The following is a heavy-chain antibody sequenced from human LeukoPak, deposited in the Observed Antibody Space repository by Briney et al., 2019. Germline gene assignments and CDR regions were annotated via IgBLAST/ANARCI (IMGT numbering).Heavy chain of an antibody. V-gene: IGHV4-39*07. D-gene: IGHD3-22*01. CDR1: GGFISSSSYY. CDR2: IYYSGST. CDR3: AGYYYDSSGCYLINYFDY. Sequence: PSETLSLTCTVSGGFISSSSYYWGWIRQPPGKGLEWIGSIYYSGSTYYNPSLKSRVTISVDTSKNQFSLKLSSVTAADTAVYYCAGYYYDSSGCYLINYFDYWGQGTLVTVSS. J-gene: IGHJ4*02.